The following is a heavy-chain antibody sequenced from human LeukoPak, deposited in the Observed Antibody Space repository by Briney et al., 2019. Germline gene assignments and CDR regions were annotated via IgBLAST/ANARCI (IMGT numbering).Heavy chain of an antibody. CDR2: ISYDGSNK. CDR1: GFTFNNYD. J-gene: IGHJ6*02. Sequence: GGSLRLSCAASGFTFNNYDMHWVRQAPGKGLKWVAVISYDGSNKYYADSVKGRFTISRDNSKNMVYLQVNSLRGEDTAVYYCAQDGYGMDVWGHGTTVTVSS. V-gene: IGHV3-30*18. CDR3: AQDGYGMDV.